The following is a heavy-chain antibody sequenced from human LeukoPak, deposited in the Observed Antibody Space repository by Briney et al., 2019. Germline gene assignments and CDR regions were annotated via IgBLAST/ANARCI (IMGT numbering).Heavy chain of an antibody. V-gene: IGHV1-18*01. D-gene: IGHD4-17*01. CDR1: GYTFTSYG. Sequence: GASVKVSCKASGYTFTSYGVSWVRQAPGQGLEWMGWISAYNGNTNYAQKLQGRDTMTTDTSTSTAYMELRSLRSDDTAVYYCARDDYGAPMDVWGKGTAVTVSS. CDR2: ISAYNGNT. CDR3: ARDDYGAPMDV. J-gene: IGHJ6*04.